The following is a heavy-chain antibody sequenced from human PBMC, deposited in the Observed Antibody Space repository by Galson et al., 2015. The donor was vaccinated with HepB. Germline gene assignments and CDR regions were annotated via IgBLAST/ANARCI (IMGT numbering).Heavy chain of an antibody. Sequence: SVKVSCKASGGTFSSYTISWVRQAPGQGLEWMGRIIPILGIANYAQKFQGRVTITADKSTSTAYMELSSLRSEDTAVYYCAMGGEVVVNLDLWGQGTMVTVSS. CDR2: IIPILGIA. D-gene: IGHD3-22*01. CDR3: AMGGEVVVNLDL. V-gene: IGHV1-69*02. J-gene: IGHJ3*01. CDR1: GGTFSSYT.